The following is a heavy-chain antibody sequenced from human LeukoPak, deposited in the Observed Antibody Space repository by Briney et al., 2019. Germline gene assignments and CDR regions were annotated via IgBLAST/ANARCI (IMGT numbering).Heavy chain of an antibody. D-gene: IGHD5-12*01. CDR3: ARPSGARRWFDP. CDR1: GGTFSSYA. V-gene: IGHV1-69*13. J-gene: IGHJ5*02. CDR2: IIPIFGTA. Sequence: SVKVSCKASGGTFSSYAISWVRQAPGQGLEWMGGIIPIFGTANYAQKFQGRVTITADESTSTAYMELSSLRSEDTAVYYCARPSGARRWFDPWGQGTLVTVSS.